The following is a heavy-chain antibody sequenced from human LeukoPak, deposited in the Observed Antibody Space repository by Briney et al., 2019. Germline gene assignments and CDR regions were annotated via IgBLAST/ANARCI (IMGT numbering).Heavy chain of an antibody. CDR1: GFTFSDHY. J-gene: IGHJ4*02. CDR3: AKGRGFRVWDPWDN. CDR2: ITNSGENT. V-gene: IGHV3-23*01. D-gene: IGHD3-16*01. Sequence: GGSLRLSCAASGFTFSDHYIDWVRQAPGKGLEWVSGITNSGENTYYADSVKGRFTISRDNSKNTLFLEMNSLRVEDTAVYYCAKGRGFRVWDPWDNWGQGTLITVSS.